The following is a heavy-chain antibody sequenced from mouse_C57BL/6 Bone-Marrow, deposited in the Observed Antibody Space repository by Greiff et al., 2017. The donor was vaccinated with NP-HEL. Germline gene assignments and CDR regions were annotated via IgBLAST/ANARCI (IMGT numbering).Heavy chain of an antibody. Sequence: EVQLQQSGTVLARPGASVKMSCKTSGYTFTSYWMHWVKQRPGQGLVWIGAIYPRNSDTSYNQKFKGKAKLTAVTSASTAYMELSSLTNEDSAVYYCTNKINWTPFAYWGQGTLVTVSA. CDR2: IYPRNSDT. CDR3: TNKINWTPFAY. D-gene: IGHD4-1*02. V-gene: IGHV1-5*01. J-gene: IGHJ3*01. CDR1: GYTFTSYW.